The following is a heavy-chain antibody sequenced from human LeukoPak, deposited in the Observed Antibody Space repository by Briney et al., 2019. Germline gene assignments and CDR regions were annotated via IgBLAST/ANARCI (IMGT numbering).Heavy chain of an antibody. CDR2: IYTNGST. Sequence: PSETLSLTCSVSDGSISSYIWSWIRQPAGKGPEWIGRIYTNGSTNYNFSLKSRATMSVDTSKNQFSQKLSSVTAADTAVYYCARDWGYYDTLTRQRHTDWFDPWGQGTLVTVSS. CDR1: DGSISSYI. J-gene: IGHJ5*02. CDR3: ARDWGYYDTLTRQRHTDWFDP. D-gene: IGHD3-9*01. V-gene: IGHV4-4*07.